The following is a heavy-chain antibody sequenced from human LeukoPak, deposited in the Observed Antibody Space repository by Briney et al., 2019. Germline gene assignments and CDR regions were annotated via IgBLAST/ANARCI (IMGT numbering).Heavy chain of an antibody. J-gene: IGHJ4*02. D-gene: IGHD4-17*01. CDR1: GFTFDDYD. CDR2: ISSSCSYI. CDR3: AREADYGDYEGY. Sequence: GGSLRLSCAASGFTFDDYDMSWVRQAPGKGLEWVSSISSSCSYIYYADSVKGRFTISRDNAKNSLYLQMNSLRAEDTAVYYCAREADYGDYEGYWGQGTLVTVSS. V-gene: IGHV3-21*01.